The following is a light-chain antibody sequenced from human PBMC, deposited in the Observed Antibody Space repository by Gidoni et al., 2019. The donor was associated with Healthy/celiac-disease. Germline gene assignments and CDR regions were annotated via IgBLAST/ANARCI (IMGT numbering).Light chain of an antibody. V-gene: IGKV3-11*01. CDR1: QSVSSY. J-gene: IGKJ4*01. CDR2: DAS. Sequence: EIVLTQSPATMSLSPGERATLSFRASQSVSSYLAWYQQKPGQAPRLLIYDASNRATGIPARFSGSGSGTDFTLTIISLEPEDFAVYYCQQRSNWPPLTFGGXTKVEIK. CDR3: QQRSNWPPLT.